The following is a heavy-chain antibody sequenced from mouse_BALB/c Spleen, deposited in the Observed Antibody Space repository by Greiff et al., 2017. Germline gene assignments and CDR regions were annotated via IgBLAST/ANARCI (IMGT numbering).Heavy chain of an antibody. CDR2: ISDGGSYT. J-gene: IGHJ3*01. CDR1: GFTFSDYY. V-gene: IGHV5-4*02. D-gene: IGHD1-1*01. Sequence: DVMLVESGGGLVKPGGSLKLSCAASGFTFSDYYMYWVRQTPEKRLEWVATISDGGSYTYYPDSVKGRFTISRDNATNNLYLQMSSLKSEDTAMYYCARDGGIRGFAYWGQGTLVTVSA. CDR3: ARDGGIRGFAY.